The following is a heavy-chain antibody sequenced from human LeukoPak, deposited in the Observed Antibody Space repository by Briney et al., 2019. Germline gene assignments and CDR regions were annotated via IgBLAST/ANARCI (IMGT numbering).Heavy chain of an antibody. CDR3: AKGRRTDFHYYYYMGV. Sequence: PGGSLRLSCAASGFTFSDYYMSWIRQAPGKGLEWVSYISSSGSTIYYADSVKGRFTISRDNAKNSLYLQMNSLRAEDTAVYYCAKGRRTDFHYYYYMGVWGKGTTVTVSS. CDR2: ISSSGSTI. J-gene: IGHJ6*03. V-gene: IGHV3-11*01. CDR1: GFTFSDYY. D-gene: IGHD3-3*01.